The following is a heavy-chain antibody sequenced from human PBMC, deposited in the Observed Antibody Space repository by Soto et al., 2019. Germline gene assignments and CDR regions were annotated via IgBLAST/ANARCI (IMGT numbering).Heavy chain of an antibody. Sequence: GASLKISCKGSGYSFTSYWIGWVRQMPGKSLEWMGIIYPGDSDTRYSPSFQGQVTISADKSISTAYLQWSSLKASDTAMYYCARAPETPSIFGVALPYFFDYWGQGTLVTVSS. CDR3: ARAPETPSIFGVALPYFFDY. CDR1: GYSFTSYW. CDR2: IYPGDSDT. D-gene: IGHD3-3*01. J-gene: IGHJ4*02. V-gene: IGHV5-51*01.